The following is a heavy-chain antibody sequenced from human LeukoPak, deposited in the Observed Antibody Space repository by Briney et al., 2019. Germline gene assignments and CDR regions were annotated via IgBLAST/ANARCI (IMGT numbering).Heavy chain of an antibody. CDR2: INPSGGST. CDR3: ARVIAAVNWFDP. D-gene: IGHD6-13*01. J-gene: IGHJ5*02. CDR1: GYTFTSYY. Sequence: ASVKVSCKASGYTFTSYYMRWVRQAPGQGLEWMGIINPSGGSTSYAQKFQGRVTMTRDTSTSTVYMELSSLRSEDTAVYYCARVIAAVNWFDPWGQGTLVTVSS. V-gene: IGHV1-46*01.